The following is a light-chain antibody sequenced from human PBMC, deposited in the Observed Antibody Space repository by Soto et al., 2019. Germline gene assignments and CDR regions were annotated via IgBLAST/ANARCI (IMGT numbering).Light chain of an antibody. CDR2: GAS. Sequence: EMVMTQSPATLSVSLREGATLSGRATQSIGNSLAWYQQKPGQAHRLLIYGASTRVTGIPARFSGSGFGTEFTLTITSLQSEDFAVYYCQRYKNWPEYTFGQGTKVDIK. CDR3: QRYKNWPEYT. J-gene: IGKJ2*01. V-gene: IGKV3-15*01. CDR1: QSIGNS.